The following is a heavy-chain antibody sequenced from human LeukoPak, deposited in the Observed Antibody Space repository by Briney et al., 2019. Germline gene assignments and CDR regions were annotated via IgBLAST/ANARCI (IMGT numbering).Heavy chain of an antibody. Sequence: VGSQTVSCAASGFTFTSYAMSWVRQAPGKGLEWVSVISGTGAMTYYADSVKGRFTISRDNSKNTLYLQMNSLRAEDTAVYYCAKGRYSSGWFIDYWGQGTLVTVSS. D-gene: IGHD6-19*01. J-gene: IGHJ4*02. CDR3: AKGRYSSGWFIDY. CDR1: GFTFTSYA. CDR2: ISGTGAMT. V-gene: IGHV3-23*01.